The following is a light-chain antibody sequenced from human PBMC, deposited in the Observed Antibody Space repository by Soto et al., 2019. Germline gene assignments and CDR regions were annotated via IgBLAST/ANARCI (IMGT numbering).Light chain of an antibody. CDR3: SSYTSSNTWV. V-gene: IGLV2-14*03. CDR2: DVT. Sequence: QSALTQPASVSGSPGQSVTISCTGTSSDVGGYNYVSWYQQHPGKAPKLIIYDVTHRPSGVSNRFSGSRSGNTASLTISGVQAGDEADYSCSSYTSSNTWVFGGGTKLTVL. J-gene: IGLJ3*02. CDR1: SSDVGGYNY.